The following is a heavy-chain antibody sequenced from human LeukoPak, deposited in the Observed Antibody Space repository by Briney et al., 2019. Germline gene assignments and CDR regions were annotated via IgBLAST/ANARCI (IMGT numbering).Heavy chain of an antibody. CDR3: ATLSGPSPTGLDY. CDR1: GFTFSSYS. V-gene: IGHV3-21*01. Sequence: GGSLRLSCVASGFTFSSYSMNWVRQAPGKGLEWVSSISSSSSYIYYADSVKGRFTISRDNAKNSLYLQMNSLRAEDTAVYYCATLSGPSPTGLDYWGQGTLVTVSS. CDR2: ISSSSSYI. D-gene: IGHD3-10*01. J-gene: IGHJ4*02.